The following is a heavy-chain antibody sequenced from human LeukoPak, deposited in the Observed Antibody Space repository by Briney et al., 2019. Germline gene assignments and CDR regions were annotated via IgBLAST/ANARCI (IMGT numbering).Heavy chain of an antibody. D-gene: IGHD3-10*01. CDR3: ARPAYFYGSGSIDY. J-gene: IGHJ4*02. V-gene: IGHV4-39*01. CDR2: IYYSGST. Sequence: WETLSLTCTVSGGSISSSSYYWGWIRQPPGKGLEWIGYIYYSGSTYYNPSLGSRVTISVDTSNKQFSLKLNSVTAADTAVYYCARPAYFYGSGSIDYWGQGTLVTVSS. CDR1: GGSISSSSYY.